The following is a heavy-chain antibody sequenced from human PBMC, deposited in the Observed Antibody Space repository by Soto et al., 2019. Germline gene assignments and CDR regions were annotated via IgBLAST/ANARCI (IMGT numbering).Heavy chain of an antibody. CDR3: AKARAYYYDSSGYPMDV. Sequence: PGGSLRLSCVASGFTFSDHYMTWIRQAPGKGLEWLSYISTSSSYTNYADSVKGRFTISRDNAMNSLYLQMNSLRAEDTAVYYCAKARAYYYDSSGYPMDVWGQGTTVTVSS. V-gene: IGHV3-11*05. J-gene: IGHJ6*02. CDR1: GFTFSDHY. CDR2: ISTSSSYT. D-gene: IGHD3-22*01.